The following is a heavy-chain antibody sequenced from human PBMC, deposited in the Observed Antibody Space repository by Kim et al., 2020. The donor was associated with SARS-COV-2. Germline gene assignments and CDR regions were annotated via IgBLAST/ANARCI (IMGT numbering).Heavy chain of an antibody. Sequence: GGSLRLSCAASGFTLGASWMGWVRQPPGKGLEWVANIKPDGSETYYVDSVKCRFTISRDNAKNSLYLQMTSLRAEDTALIYCARIGQNGFSAYDIWGQGTMVTVSA. CDR3: ARIGQNGFSAYDI. D-gene: IGHD2-8*01. CDR2: IKPDGSET. CDR1: GFTLGASW. J-gene: IGHJ3*02. V-gene: IGHV3-7*03.